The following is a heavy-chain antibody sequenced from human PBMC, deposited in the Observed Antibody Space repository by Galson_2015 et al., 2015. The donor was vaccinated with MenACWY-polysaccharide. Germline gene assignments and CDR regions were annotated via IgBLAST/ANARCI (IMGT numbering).Heavy chain of an antibody. J-gene: IGHJ6*02. V-gene: IGHV1-8*01. Sequence: SVKVSCKASGYTSTSYDINWVRQATGQGLEWMGRMNPNSGNTGYAQKFQGRVTMTRNTSISTAYMELSSLRSEDTAVYYCASYALEQLGGMDVWGQGTTVTVSS. CDR3: ASYALEQLGGMDV. D-gene: IGHD6-6*01. CDR1: GYTSTSYD. CDR2: MNPNSGNT.